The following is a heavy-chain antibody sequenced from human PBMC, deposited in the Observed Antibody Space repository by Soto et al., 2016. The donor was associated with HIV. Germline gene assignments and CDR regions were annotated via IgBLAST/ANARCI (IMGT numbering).Heavy chain of an antibody. D-gene: IGHD1-26*01. Sequence: EVQLVESGGGLVKPGGSLRLSCLVSGFTFNSYGMNWVRQTPGKGLEWVSSISGSGNYIFYADSVKGRFTISRDNAKNSLYLQMNSLTAEDTAVYYCARDLSRWEPHYYYNFGMDAWGQGTTVTVS. CDR2: ISGSGNYI. CDR1: GFTFNSYG. J-gene: IGHJ6*02. CDR3: ARDLSRWEPHYYYNFGMDA. V-gene: IGHV3-21*01.